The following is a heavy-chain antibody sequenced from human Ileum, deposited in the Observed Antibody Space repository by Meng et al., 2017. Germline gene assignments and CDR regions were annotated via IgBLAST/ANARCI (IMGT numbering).Heavy chain of an antibody. CDR2: TYYNSKWYN. CDR1: GDSVSNGG. CDR3: TRERSWSDFGYFDD. D-gene: IGHD1-26*01. V-gene: IGHV6-1*01. Sequence: VQLQPSGQGLGKPSQTLSLTCATSGDSVSNGGWNWIRQSPSRGLEWLGRTYYNSKWYNDYATSLKSRMIINPDTSTNQFSLQLNSVTAADTALYYCTRERSWSDFGYFDDWGRGTLVTVSS. J-gene: IGHJ4*02.